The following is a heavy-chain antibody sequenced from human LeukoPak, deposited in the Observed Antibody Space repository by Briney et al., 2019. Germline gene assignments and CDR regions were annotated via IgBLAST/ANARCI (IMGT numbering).Heavy chain of an antibody. Sequence: GGSLRLSCAASGFTFSSYGMHWVRQAPGRGLEWVAVISYDGSNKYYADSVKGRFTISRDNSNNTLYLQMNSLRAEDTAVYYCAKEPPTVTYYFDYWGQGTLVTVSS. J-gene: IGHJ4*02. CDR1: GFTFSSYG. D-gene: IGHD4-17*01. CDR2: ISYDGSNK. CDR3: AKEPPTVTYYFDY. V-gene: IGHV3-30*18.